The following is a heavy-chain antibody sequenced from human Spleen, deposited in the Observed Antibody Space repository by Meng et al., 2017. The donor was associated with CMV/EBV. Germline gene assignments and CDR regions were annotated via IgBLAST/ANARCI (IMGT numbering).Heavy chain of an antibody. CDR2: INPNSGGT. CDR1: GYTFTDYY. Sequence: ASVKVSCKTSGYTFTDYYINWVRQAPGQGLEWMGWINPNSGGTIYAQNFQGRVTMTRDTSISTAYMELSRLRSDDTAVYYCAKELAASVGRAFVDYYYGMDVWGQGTTVTVSS. CDR3: AKELAASVGRAFVDYYYGMDV. D-gene: IGHD6-13*01. V-gene: IGHV1-2*02. J-gene: IGHJ6*02.